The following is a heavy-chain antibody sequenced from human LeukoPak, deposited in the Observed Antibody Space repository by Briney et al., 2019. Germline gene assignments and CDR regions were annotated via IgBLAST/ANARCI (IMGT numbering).Heavy chain of an antibody. J-gene: IGHJ3*02. D-gene: IGHD3-22*01. CDR3: ARDPHYYDSSGYPTPYAFDI. CDR1: GGSISSYY. Sequence: SETLSLTCTVSGGSISSYYWSWIRQPPGKGLEWIGYIYYSGSTNYNPSPKSRVTILVDTSKNQFSLKLSSVTAADTAVYYCARDPHYYDSSGYPTPYAFDIWGQGTMVTVSS. V-gene: IGHV4-59*01. CDR2: IYYSGST.